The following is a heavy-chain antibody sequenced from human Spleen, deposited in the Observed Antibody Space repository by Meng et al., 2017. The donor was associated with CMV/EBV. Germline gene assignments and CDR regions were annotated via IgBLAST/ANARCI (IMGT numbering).Heavy chain of an antibody. CDR1: GFTFDDYG. J-gene: IGHJ5*02. Sequence: GESLKISCAASGFTFDDYGMSWVRQAPGKGLEWVSGINWNGGSTGYADSVKGRFTISRDNAKNFLYLQMNSLRAEDTALYYCARAGYCTNGVCYTAWFDPWGQGTLVTVSS. V-gene: IGHV3-20*04. D-gene: IGHD2-8*01. CDR3: ARAGYCTNGVCYTAWFDP. CDR2: INWNGGST.